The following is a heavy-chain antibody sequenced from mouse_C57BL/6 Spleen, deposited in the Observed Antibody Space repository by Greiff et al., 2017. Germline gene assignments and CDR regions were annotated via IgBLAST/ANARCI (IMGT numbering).Heavy chain of an antibody. CDR2: ISYDGSN. V-gene: IGHV3-6*01. CDR1: GYSITSGYY. CDR3: ARDYYGSYAMDY. J-gene: IGHJ4*01. Sequence: EVKVEESGPGLVKPSQSLSLTCSVTGYSITSGYYWNWIRQFPGNKLEWMGYISYDGSNNYNPSLKNRISITRDTSKNQFFLKLNSVTTEDTATYYCARDYYGSYAMDYWGQGTSVTVSS. D-gene: IGHD1-1*01.